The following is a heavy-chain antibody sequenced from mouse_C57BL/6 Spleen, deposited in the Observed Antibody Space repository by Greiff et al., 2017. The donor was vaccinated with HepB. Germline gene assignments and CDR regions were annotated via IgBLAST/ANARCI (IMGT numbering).Heavy chain of an antibody. CDR3: ARALLGFAY. CDR2: ISSGSSTI. J-gene: IGHJ3*01. V-gene: IGHV5-17*01. D-gene: IGHD1-1*01. CDR1: GFTFSDYG. Sequence: EVKLVESGGGLVKPGGSLKLSCAASGFTFSDYGMHWVRQAPEKGLEWVAYISSGSSTIYYADTVKGRFTISRDNAKNTLFLQMTSLRSEDTAMYYCARALLGFAYWGQGTLVTVSA.